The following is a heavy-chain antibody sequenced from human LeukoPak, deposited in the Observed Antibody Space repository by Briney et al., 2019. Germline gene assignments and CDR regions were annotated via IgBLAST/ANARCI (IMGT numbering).Heavy chain of an antibody. V-gene: IGHV3-21*01. D-gene: IGHD3-10*01. J-gene: IGHJ5*02. CDR2: ISSSSSYI. Sequence: GGSLRLSCAASGFTFSSYSMNWVRQAPGKGLEWVSSISSSSSYIYYADSVKARFTISRDNAKNSLYLQMNSLRAEDTAVYYCARAGVTMVRGGVLGHGLCNWFDPWGQGTLVTVSS. CDR1: GFTFSSYS. CDR3: ARAGVTMVRGGVLGHGLCNWFDP.